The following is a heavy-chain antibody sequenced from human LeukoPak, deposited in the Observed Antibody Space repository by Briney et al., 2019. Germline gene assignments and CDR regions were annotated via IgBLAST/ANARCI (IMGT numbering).Heavy chain of an antibody. V-gene: IGHV1-46*01. CDR2: INPSGGST. D-gene: IGHD6-19*01. CDR1: GYTSTSYD. J-gene: IGHJ4*02. Sequence: ASVKVSCKASGYTSTSYDINWVRQATGQGLEWMGIINPSGGSTSYAQKFQGRVTMTRDMSTSTVYMELSSLRSEDTAVYYCARVSIAVAGDLFDYWGQGTLVTVSS. CDR3: ARVSIAVAGDLFDY.